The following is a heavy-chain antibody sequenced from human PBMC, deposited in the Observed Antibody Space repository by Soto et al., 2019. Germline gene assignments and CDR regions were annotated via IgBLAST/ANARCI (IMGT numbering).Heavy chain of an antibody. CDR2: ISGSGGST. CDR3: AKDLYGLDFGVVILHYYGMDV. Sequence: GGSLRLSCAASGFTFSSYAMSWVRQAPGKGLEWVSAISGSGGSTYYADSVKGRFTISRDNSKNTLYLQMNSLRAEDTAVYYCAKDLYGLDFGVVILHYYGMDVWGQGTTVTVSS. CDR1: GFTFSSYA. V-gene: IGHV3-23*01. D-gene: IGHD3-3*01. J-gene: IGHJ6*02.